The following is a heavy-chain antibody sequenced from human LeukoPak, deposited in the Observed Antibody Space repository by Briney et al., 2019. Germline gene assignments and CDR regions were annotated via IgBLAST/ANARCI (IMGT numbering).Heavy chain of an antibody. Sequence: ASVQVSCKASGYTFTGYYMHWVRQAPGKGLEWMGGFDPEDGETIYAQKFQGRVTMTEYTSTDTAYMELSSLRSEDTAVYYCATVNLGYCSGGSCYWFYPWGQGTLVTVSS. CDR2: FDPEDGET. D-gene: IGHD2-15*01. V-gene: IGHV1-24*01. CDR1: GYTFTGYY. CDR3: ATVNLGYCSGGSCYWFYP. J-gene: IGHJ5*02.